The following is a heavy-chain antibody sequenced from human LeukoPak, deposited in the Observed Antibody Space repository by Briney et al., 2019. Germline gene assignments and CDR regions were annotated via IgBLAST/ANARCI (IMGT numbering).Heavy chain of an antibody. D-gene: IGHD6-13*01. CDR2: IHSGGST. CDR1: GFTVSSNY. J-gene: IGHJ4*02. CDR3: ASGSSSWNGWVYY. V-gene: IGHV3-53*01. Sequence: GGSLRLSCAASGFTVSSNYMSWFRQAPEKGLEWVSVIHSGGSTYYADSVTGRFTISRDNSKNTLYLQMNSLRAEDTAVYYCASGSSSWNGWVYYWGQGTLVTVSS.